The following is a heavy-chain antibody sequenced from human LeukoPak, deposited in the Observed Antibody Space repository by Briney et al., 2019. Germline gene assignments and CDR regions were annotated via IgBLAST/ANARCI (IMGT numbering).Heavy chain of an antibody. D-gene: IGHD3-10*01. CDR1: GGSISSGGYS. Sequence: SETLSLTCAVSGGSISSGGYSWSWVRQPPGKGLEWIGYIYHSGSTYYNPSLKSRVTISVDRSKNQFSLKLGSVTAADTAVYYCARAMVRGVGLDYWGQGTLVTVSS. J-gene: IGHJ4*02. CDR2: IYHSGST. V-gene: IGHV4-30-2*01. CDR3: ARAMVRGVGLDY.